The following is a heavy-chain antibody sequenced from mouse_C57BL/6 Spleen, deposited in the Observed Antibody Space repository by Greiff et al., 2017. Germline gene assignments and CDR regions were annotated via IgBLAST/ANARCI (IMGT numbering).Heavy chain of an antibody. V-gene: IGHV6-3*01. CDR3: TGGGYYYSSSNGEDN. J-gene: IGHJ2*01. Sequence: EVQGVESGGGLVQPGGSMKLSCVASGFTFSNYWMNWVRQSPEKGLEWVAQIRLKSANYATNYAESVNGRFTISRDDSKSSVYLQMNNVRAEDTGIYYCTGGGYYYSSSNGEDNWGQGTTLTVSS. CDR2: IRLKSANYAT. CDR1: GFTFSNYW. D-gene: IGHD1-1*01.